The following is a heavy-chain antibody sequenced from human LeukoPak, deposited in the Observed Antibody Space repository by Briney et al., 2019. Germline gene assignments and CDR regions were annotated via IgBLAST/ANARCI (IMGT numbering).Heavy chain of an antibody. D-gene: IGHD1-26*01. CDR3: ARGSQYSGSYSKPGDAFDI. J-gene: IGHJ3*02. Sequence: GGSLRLSCAASGFTFDDYGMSWVRQAPGKGLEWVSGINWNGGSTGYADSVRGRFTISRDNAKNSLYLQMNSLRAEDTALYYCARGSQYSGSYSKPGDAFDIWGQGTMVTVSS. CDR1: GFTFDDYG. CDR2: INWNGGST. V-gene: IGHV3-20*04.